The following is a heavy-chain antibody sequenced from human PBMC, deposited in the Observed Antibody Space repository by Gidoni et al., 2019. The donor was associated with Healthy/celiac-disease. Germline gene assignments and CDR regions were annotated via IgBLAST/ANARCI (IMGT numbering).Heavy chain of an antibody. J-gene: IGHJ3*02. CDR1: GYTFTSYG. CDR3: ARGTAMVGNDAVDI. D-gene: IGHD5-18*01. V-gene: IGHV1-18*01. Sequence: QVHLVQSGAEVKKPGASVKVSCKASGYTFTSYGIIWLRQAPGQGLEWIGLISASNGNTNHAQKLQGRVTMTTETSTSTAYMERRSLRSDDTAVYYCARGTAMVGNDAVDIWGQGTMVTVSS. CDR2: ISASNGNT.